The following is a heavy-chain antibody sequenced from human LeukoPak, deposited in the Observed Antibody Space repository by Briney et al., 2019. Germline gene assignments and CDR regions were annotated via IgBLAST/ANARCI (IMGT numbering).Heavy chain of an antibody. J-gene: IGHJ5*02. D-gene: IGHD2-2*01. Sequence: PSETLSLTCAVYGGSFSGYYWSWIRQPPGKGLEWIGEINHSGSTNYNPSLKSRVTTSVDTSKNQFSLKLSSVTAADTAVYYCARAGDCSSTSCNSWFDPWGQGTLVTVSS. V-gene: IGHV4-34*01. CDR2: INHSGST. CDR3: ARAGDCSSTSCNSWFDP. CDR1: GGSFSGYY.